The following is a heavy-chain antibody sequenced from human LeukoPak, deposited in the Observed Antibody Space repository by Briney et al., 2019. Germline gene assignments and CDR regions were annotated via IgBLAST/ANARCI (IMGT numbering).Heavy chain of an antibody. CDR2: INSKSGGA. D-gene: IGHD6-13*01. CDR3: ARAFIANYFDY. V-gene: IGHV1-2*02. CDR1: GYTFTGYY. Sequence: ASVKVSCKASGYTFTGYYMHWVRQAPGQGLERMGWINSKSGGANYAEKFRGRVTMTRDTSISTAYLELSSLRSDDAAVYFCARAFIANYFDYWGQGTLITVSS. J-gene: IGHJ4*02.